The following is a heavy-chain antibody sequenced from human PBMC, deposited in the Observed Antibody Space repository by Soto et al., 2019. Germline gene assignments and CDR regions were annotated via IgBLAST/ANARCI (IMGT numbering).Heavy chain of an antibody. CDR3: ARVNYYYGMDV. J-gene: IGHJ6*02. CDR1: GGSISSYY. V-gene: IGHV4-59*01. Sequence: SSTLSLTCTVSGGSISSYYWSWIRQPPGKGLEWIGYIYYSGSTNYNPSLKSRVTVSVDTSKNQFSLKLSSVTAADTAVYYCARVNYYYGMDVWGQGTTVTAP. CDR2: IYYSGST.